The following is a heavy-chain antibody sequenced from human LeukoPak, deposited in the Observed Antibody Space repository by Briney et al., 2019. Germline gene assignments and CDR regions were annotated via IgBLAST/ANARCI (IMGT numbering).Heavy chain of an antibody. CDR3: ARRTLRYFDWLLRGDAFDI. J-gene: IGHJ3*02. CDR2: IYHSGNT. V-gene: IGHV4-38-2*02. CDR1: GYSISTGYY. D-gene: IGHD3-9*01. Sequence: SETLSLTCTVSGYSISTGYYWGWIRQPPGKGLEWIGSIYHSGNTSYNPSLKSRVTISVDTSKNQFSLKLSSVTAADTAVYYCARRTLRYFDWLLRGDAFDIWGQGTMVTVSS.